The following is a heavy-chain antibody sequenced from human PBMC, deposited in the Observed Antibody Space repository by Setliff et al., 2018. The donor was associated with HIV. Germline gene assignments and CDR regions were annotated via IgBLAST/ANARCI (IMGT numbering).Heavy chain of an antibody. CDR3: ARAPRSPLRWRDNLLSSSSFFMDV. CDR1: GYIFTDFW. J-gene: IGHJ6*03. V-gene: IGHV5-51*01. D-gene: IGHD2-21*01. Sequence: GESLKLSCEASGYIFTDFWIGWVRQMPGKGLEWMGIIYPGDSDTRYSPSFQGQVTFSADESISAVYLQWDSLKASDSAIYYCARAPRSPLRWRDNLLSSSSFFMDVWGKGTTVTVSS. CDR2: IYPGDSDT.